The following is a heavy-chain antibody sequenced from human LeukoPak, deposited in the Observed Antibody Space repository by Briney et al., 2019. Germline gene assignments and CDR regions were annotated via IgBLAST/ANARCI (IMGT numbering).Heavy chain of an antibody. D-gene: IGHD1-1*01. Sequence: PGRSLRLSCAASGFTFDDYAMHWVRQAPGKGLEWVSSISASSSYIAYADSVKGRFTISRDNAKNSLYLQMNSLRTDDTAVYYCARDRLEGGETFDYWGQGALVTVSS. CDR2: ISASSSYI. V-gene: IGHV3-21*01. J-gene: IGHJ4*02. CDR3: ARDRLEGGETFDY. CDR1: GFTFDDYA.